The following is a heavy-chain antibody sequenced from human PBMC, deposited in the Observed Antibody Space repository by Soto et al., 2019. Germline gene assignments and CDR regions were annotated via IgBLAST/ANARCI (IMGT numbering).Heavy chain of an antibody. CDR2: IYYSGST. CDR1: GGSISSYY. Sequence: PSETLSLTCTVSGGSISSYYWSWIRQPPGKGLEWIGYIYYSGSTNYNPSLKSRVTISVDTSKNQFSLKLSSVTAADTAVYYCAGNMVRGVYYYGMDVWGQGTTVTGLL. CDR3: AGNMVRGVYYYGMDV. V-gene: IGHV4-59*01. J-gene: IGHJ6*02. D-gene: IGHD3-10*01.